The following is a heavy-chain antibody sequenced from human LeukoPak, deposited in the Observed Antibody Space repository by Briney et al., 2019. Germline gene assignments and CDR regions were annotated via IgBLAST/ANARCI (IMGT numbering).Heavy chain of an antibody. CDR1: GYSFTSYW. Sequence: GESLKISCKGPGYSFTSYWIGWVRQMPGKGLEWMGIIYPGDSDTRYSPSFRGQVTISADKSISTAYLQWSSLKASDTAMYYCARHGYSNYAYYYYMDVWGKGTTVTVSS. CDR2: IYPGDSDT. D-gene: IGHD4-11*01. V-gene: IGHV5-51*01. J-gene: IGHJ6*03. CDR3: ARHGYSNYAYYYYMDV.